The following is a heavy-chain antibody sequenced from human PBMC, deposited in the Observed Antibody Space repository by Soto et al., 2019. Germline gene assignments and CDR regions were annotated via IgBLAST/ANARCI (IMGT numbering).Heavy chain of an antibody. J-gene: IGHJ4*02. CDR1: GGSISRGAYF. Sequence: QVHLQESGPGQVRPSQTLSLSCSVSGGSISRGAYFWTWIRQFPGKGLEWIAYISYTGATYYNPSPTSQVTILADSSKNQFTLKLNSVTSADTAVYYCARGGPVSASPAWQLLGYFDYWGQGTLVTVSS. CDR3: ARGGPVSASPAWQLLGYFDY. V-gene: IGHV4-31*01. D-gene: IGHD2-15*01. CDR2: ISYTGAT.